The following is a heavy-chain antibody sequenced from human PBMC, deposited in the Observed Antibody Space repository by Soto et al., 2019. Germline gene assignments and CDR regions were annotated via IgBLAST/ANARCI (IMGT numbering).Heavy chain of an antibody. D-gene: IGHD4-17*01. J-gene: IGHJ6*03. Sequence: EVQLLESGGGLVQPGGSLRLSCAASGFTFSSYAMSWVRQAPGKGLEWVSAISGSGGSTYHADSVKGRFTISRDNSKNTLYLQMNSLRAEDTAVYYCAKDPSYGDYYYYYYMDVWGKGTTVTVSS. V-gene: IGHV3-23*01. CDR2: ISGSGGST. CDR1: GFTFSSYA. CDR3: AKDPSYGDYYYYYYMDV.